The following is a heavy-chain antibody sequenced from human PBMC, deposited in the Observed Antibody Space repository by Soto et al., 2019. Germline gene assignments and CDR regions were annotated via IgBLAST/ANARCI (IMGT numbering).Heavy chain of an antibody. D-gene: IGHD3-3*01. CDR2: IYPGDSDT. CDR1: GDRFASYW. V-gene: IGHV5-51*01. J-gene: IGHJ5*02. CDR3: ARLLEIFSAPFDP. Sequence: PGESLTISCKGYGDRFASYWIVWVRPLPGKGLEWMGIIYPGDSDTRYSPSFRGQVTISADKSISTAYLQWSSLKASDTARYYCARLLEIFSAPFDPWGQGNLVTVSS.